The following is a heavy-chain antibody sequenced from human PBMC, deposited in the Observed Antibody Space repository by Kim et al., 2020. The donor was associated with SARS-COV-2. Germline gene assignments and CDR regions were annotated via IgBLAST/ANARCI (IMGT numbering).Heavy chain of an antibody. Sequence: SETLSLTCTVSGGSISSSSYYWGRLRQPTGKGLEWIGSIYYSGSTYYNPSLKSRVTISVDTSKNQFSLTLSPVTAADTALYYCARRGYSYGFGGRGAWY. CDR2: IYYSGST. CDR3: ARRGYSYGFGGRGAWY. CDR1: GGSISSSSYY. D-gene: IGHD5-18*01. V-gene: IGHV4-39*01. J-gene: IGHJ2*01.